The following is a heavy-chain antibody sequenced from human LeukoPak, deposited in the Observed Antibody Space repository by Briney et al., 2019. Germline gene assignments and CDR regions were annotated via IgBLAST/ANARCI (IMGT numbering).Heavy chain of an antibody. CDR2: IGGRGGNI. D-gene: IGHD3-10*01. CDR1: GFIFSNYA. Sequence: GGSLRLSCAASGFIFSNYAMIWVRQAPGKGLEWVSTIGGRGGNIYYAESVKGRFTISRDNSKNTLFLQMNSLRADDTAVYYCAKEIGLVRGALGYAFDIWGQGTMVTVSS. J-gene: IGHJ3*02. V-gene: IGHV3-23*01. CDR3: AKEIGLVRGALGYAFDI.